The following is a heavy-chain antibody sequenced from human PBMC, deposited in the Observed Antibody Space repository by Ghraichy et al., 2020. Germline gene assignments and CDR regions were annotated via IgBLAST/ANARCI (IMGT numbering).Heavy chain of an antibody. CDR3: AKDVTKSGIAVKGLFDY. Sequence: GGSLRLSCAASGFTFSSYGMHWVRQAPGKGLEWVAVISYDGSNKYYADSVKGRFTISRDNSKNTLYLQMNSLRAEDTAVYYCAKDVTKSGIAVKGLFDYWGQGTLVTVSS. CDR2: ISYDGSNK. V-gene: IGHV3-30*18. J-gene: IGHJ4*02. D-gene: IGHD6-19*01. CDR1: GFTFSSYG.